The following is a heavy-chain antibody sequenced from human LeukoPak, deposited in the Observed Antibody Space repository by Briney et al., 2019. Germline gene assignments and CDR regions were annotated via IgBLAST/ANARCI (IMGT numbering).Heavy chain of an antibody. CDR2: ISAYNGNT. Sequence: ASVKLSCTASGYTFTSYGISWVRQAPGQGLEWMGWISAYNGNTNYAQKLQGRVTMTTDTSTSTAYMELRSLRSDDTAAYYCARDQTAAVQVFGYWGQGTLVTVSS. CDR1: GYTFTSYG. J-gene: IGHJ4*01. V-gene: IGHV1-18*01. CDR3: ARDQTAAVQVFGY. D-gene: IGHD6-13*01.